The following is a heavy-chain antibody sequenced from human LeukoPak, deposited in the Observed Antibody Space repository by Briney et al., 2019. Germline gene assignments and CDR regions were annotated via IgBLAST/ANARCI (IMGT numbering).Heavy chain of an antibody. J-gene: IGHJ3*02. CDR1: GGSISSSSYY. D-gene: IGHD2-2*01. CDR2: IYYSGST. CDR3: ARATLGYCSSTSCDSAFDI. V-gene: IGHV4-61*01. Sequence: PSETLSLTCTVSGGSISSSSYYWSWIRQPPGKGLEWIGYIYYSGSTKYNPSLKSRVTISVDTSKKQFSLKLSSVTAADTAVYYCARATLGYCSSTSCDSAFDIWGQGTMVTVSS.